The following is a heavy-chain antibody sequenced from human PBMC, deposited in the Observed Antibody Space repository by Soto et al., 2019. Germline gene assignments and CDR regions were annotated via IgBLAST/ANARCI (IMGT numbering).Heavy chain of an antibody. CDR1: GGSFSGYY. CDR2: INHSGST. V-gene: IGHV4-34*01. Sequence: QVQLQQWGAGLLKPSETLSLTCAVYGGSFSGYYWTWIRQPPGTGLEWIGEINHSGSTNYNPSTKSRVPISVDTSKIQFSLKLTSVTAADTAVYYCARDKITGLFDYWGQGTLVTVSS. CDR3: ARDKITGLFDY. J-gene: IGHJ4*02. D-gene: IGHD2-8*02.